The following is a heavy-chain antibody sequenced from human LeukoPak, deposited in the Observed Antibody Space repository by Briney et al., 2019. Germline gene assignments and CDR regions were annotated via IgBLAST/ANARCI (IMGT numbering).Heavy chain of an antibody. D-gene: IGHD3-22*01. CDR3: ARAYDSSGSYPSHFDY. J-gene: IGHJ4*02. V-gene: IGHV4-4*07. CDR2: IYTSGST. CDR1: GGSISSYY. Sequence: SETLSLTCTVSGGSISSYYWSWIRQPAGKGLEWIGRIYTSGSTNYNPSLKSRVTMSVDTSKNQFSLKLSSVTAADTAVYYCARAYDSSGSYPSHFDYWGQGTLVTVSS.